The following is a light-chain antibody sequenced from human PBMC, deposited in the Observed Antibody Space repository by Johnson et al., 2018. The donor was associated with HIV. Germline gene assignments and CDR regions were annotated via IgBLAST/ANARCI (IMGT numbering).Light chain of an antibody. V-gene: IGLV1-51*01. J-gene: IGLJ1*01. CDR3: GTWDSSLTSYV. Sequence: QSVLTQPPSVSAAPGQTFTISCSGSSSNVGSSFVSWYRQVPGTAPKLLIYDYNKRPSGIPGRFSGSKSGPSATLGITGLQTGDEADYYCGTWDSSLTSYVFGAGTKVTVL. CDR1: SSNVGSSF. CDR2: DYN.